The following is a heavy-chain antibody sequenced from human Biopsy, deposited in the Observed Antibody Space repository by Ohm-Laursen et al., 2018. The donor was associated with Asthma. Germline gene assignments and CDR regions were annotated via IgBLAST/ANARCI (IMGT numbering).Heavy chain of an antibody. V-gene: IGHV1-3*04. CDR3: ARTYCDFLTGQVKDVFGV. CDR1: GYNFISFA. J-gene: IGHJ3*01. CDR2: VNTGNGDT. Sequence: VSSVKVSCKASGYNFISFAIHWVRQAPGQRLEWMGWVNTGNGDTKYSQKFQGRVTITRDTSASTAYMELRSLRSEDTATYYCARTYCDFLTGQVKDVFGVWGQGTMVTVSS. D-gene: IGHD3-9*01.